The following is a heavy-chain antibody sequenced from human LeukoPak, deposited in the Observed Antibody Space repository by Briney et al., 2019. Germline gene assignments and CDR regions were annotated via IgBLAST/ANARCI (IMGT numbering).Heavy chain of an antibody. J-gene: IGHJ4*02. V-gene: IGHV4-39*01. CDR2: IYYNGRT. CDR3: ARFSLAASTFDY. Sequence: PSETLSFTCTVSGDSINNNNYYWGWVRQPPGKGLEWIGNIYYNGRTYYNPSLKSRVTISVDTSKNQFSLKLSSVTAADTAVYYCARFSLAASTFDYWGQGTLVTVSS. CDR1: GDSINNNNYY. D-gene: IGHD6-13*01.